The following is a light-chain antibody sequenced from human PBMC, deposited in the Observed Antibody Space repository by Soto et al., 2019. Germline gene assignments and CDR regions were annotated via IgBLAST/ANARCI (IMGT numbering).Light chain of an antibody. J-gene: IGLJ3*02. Sequence: QSVLTQPPSVSGAPGQRVTISCSGSSSNIGNHYVYWYQQLPGTAPKLLIYTNSKRPSGIPDRFSGSKSGTSATLGISGLQSEDEADYYCGTWDGSLSALVFGGGTKLTVL. CDR3: GTWDGSLSALV. CDR1: SSNIGNHY. V-gene: IGLV1-51*01. CDR2: TNS.